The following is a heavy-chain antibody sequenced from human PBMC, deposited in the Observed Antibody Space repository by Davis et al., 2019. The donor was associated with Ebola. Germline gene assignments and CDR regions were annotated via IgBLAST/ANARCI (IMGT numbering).Heavy chain of an antibody. D-gene: IGHD2-15*01. CDR2: INHSGST. Sequence: SETLSLTCAVYGGSFSGYYWSWIRQPPGKGLEWIGEINHSGSTNYNPSLKSRVTISVDTSKNQFSLKLSSVTAADTAVYYCARVKIGYCSGGSCYPTDAFDIWGQGTMVTVSS. CDR1: GGSFSGYY. J-gene: IGHJ3*02. CDR3: ARVKIGYCSGGSCYPTDAFDI. V-gene: IGHV4-34*01.